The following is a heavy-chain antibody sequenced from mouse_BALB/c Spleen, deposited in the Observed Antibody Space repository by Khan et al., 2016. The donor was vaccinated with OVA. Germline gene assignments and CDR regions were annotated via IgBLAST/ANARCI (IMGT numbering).Heavy chain of an antibody. V-gene: IGHV5-6-5*01. CDR3: VRGYYYEEMDC. J-gene: IGHJ4*01. CDR1: GFTFNKYA. CDR2: ISSANNI. D-gene: IGHD1-1*01. Sequence: EVELVESGGGLVKPGGSLKLSCAASGFTFNKYAMSWVRQTPEKRLEWVASISSANNIHYPDSGKGQFTIFRDNARSILYLVMSSLRSEEQATFYCVRGYYYEEMDCWGQGTSVTVSS.